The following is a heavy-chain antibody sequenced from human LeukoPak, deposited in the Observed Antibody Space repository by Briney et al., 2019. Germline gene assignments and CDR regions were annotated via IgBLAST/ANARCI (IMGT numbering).Heavy chain of an antibody. J-gene: IGHJ4*02. CDR3: ARDQSGSLDY. CDR1: GFTVSRTW. V-gene: IGHV3-7*01. CDR2: INQDASTR. Sequence: GGSLRLSCAASGFTVSRTWMAWVRQAPWKGLEWVANINQDASTRHYVDSVKGRFTISRDNAKNSLDLQMNSLRVEDTAVYYCARDQSGSLDYWGQGTLVTVSS. D-gene: IGHD1-26*01.